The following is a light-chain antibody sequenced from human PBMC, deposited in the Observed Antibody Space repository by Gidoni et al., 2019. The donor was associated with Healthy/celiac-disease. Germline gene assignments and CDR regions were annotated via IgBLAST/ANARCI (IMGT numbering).Light chain of an antibody. CDR1: QSRLHSNGYNY. CDR3: MQALHLFT. Sequence: DIVMTQSPLSLPVTPGEPASISCRSSQSRLHSNGYNYLDWYLQKPGQSPQLLIYLGSNRASGVPDRFSGSGSGTDFTLKISRVEAEDVGVYYCMQALHLFTFGPGTKVDIK. CDR2: LGS. J-gene: IGKJ3*01. V-gene: IGKV2-28*01.